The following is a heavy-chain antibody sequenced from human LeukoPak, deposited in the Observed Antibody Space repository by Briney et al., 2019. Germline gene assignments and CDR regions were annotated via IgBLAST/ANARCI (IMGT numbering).Heavy chain of an antibody. J-gene: IGHJ4*02. CDR3: ARERLDYYDSSGYYYQIDY. CDR2: IYYSGST. Sequence: SETLSLTCTVSGGSISSGGYYWSWTRQHPGMNLEWIGYIYYSGSTYYNPSLKSRVTISVDTSKNQFSLMPSSVTAADTAVYYCARERLDYYDSSGYYYQIDYWGQGTLVTVSS. D-gene: IGHD3-22*01. CDR1: GGSISSGGYY. V-gene: IGHV4-31*03.